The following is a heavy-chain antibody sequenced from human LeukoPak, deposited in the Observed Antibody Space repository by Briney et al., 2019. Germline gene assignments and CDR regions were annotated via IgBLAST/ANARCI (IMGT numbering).Heavy chain of an antibody. Sequence: PGGSLRLSCAASGXTFSSYGMHWVRQAPGKGLEWVAFIGYDGSNKYYADSVKGRFTISRDNSKNTLYLQMNSLRVEDTAVYYCARDMEQWLVQDWYFDLWGRGTLVTVSS. J-gene: IGHJ2*01. D-gene: IGHD6-19*01. CDR2: IGYDGSNK. CDR1: GXTFSSYG. V-gene: IGHV3-30*02. CDR3: ARDMEQWLVQDWYFDL.